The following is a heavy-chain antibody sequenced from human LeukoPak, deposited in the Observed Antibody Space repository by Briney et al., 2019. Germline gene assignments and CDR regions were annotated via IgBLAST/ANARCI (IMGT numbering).Heavy chain of an antibody. Sequence: GGSLRLSCAASGFTFSSYIMNWVRQAPGKGLEWVANIKQDGSEKYYVDSEKGRFTISRDNAKNSLYLQMNSLRAEDTAVYYCARDLGGSYYNYWGQGTLVTVSS. V-gene: IGHV3-7*01. CDR1: GFTFSSYI. CDR2: IKQDGSEK. J-gene: IGHJ4*02. D-gene: IGHD1-26*01. CDR3: ARDLGGSYYNY.